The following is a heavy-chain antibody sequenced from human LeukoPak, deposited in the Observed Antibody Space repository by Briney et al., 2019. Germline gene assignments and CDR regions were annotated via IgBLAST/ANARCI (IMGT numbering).Heavy chain of an antibody. CDR2: IKQNGSEK. Sequence: GGTLTLSCAASGFTFSSYCRSWVRQAPGKGLEWMAHIKQNGSEKYYVDSVKRRFTISRDNAKNSLYLQMYSLRAEDTAVYYWPRSRYSGYDGGFDFWGQGTLVTVSS. CDR3: PRSRYSGYDGGFDF. J-gene: IGHJ4*02. D-gene: IGHD5-12*01. V-gene: IGHV3-7*01. CDR1: GFTFSSYC.